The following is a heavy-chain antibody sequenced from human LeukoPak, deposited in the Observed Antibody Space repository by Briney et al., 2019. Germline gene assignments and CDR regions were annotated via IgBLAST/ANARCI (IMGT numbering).Heavy chain of an antibody. J-gene: IGHJ4*02. D-gene: IGHD3-22*01. CDR2: IYYSGST. CDR3: ASGTYYYDSSGVRYDY. V-gene: IGHV4-59*01. Sequence: SETLSLTCTVSGGSISSYYWSWLRQPPGKGLEWIGYIYYSGSTNYNPSLKSRVTISVDTSKNQFSLKLSSVTAADTAVYYCASGTYYYDSSGVRYDYWGQGTLVTVSS. CDR1: GGSISSYY.